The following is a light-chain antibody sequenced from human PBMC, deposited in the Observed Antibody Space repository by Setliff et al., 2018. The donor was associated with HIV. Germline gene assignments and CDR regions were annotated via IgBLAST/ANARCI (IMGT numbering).Light chain of an antibody. V-gene: IGKV4-1*01. CDR1: QSVLNTSKNKNY. CDR2: WAS. J-gene: IGKJ1*01. CDR3: QQYYTTPWT. Sequence: DIVMTQSPDSLAVSLGERATINCRSSQSVLNTSKNKNYLAWYQQKPGQPPKLLIYWASTRDSGVPDRFSGGVSGTDFSLTITSLQAEDVAVYFCQQYYTTPWTFGQGT.